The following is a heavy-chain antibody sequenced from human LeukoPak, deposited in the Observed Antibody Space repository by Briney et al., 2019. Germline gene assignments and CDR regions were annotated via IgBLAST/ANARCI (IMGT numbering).Heavy chain of an antibody. D-gene: IGHD6-13*01. Sequence: GGSLRLSCAASGFTFSSYAMHWVRQAPGKGLEWVAVISYDGSNKYYADSVKGRFTISRDNSKNTLYLQMNSLRAEDTAVYYCAREAYSSSWYPWPFGPLDYWGQGTLVTVSS. V-gene: IGHV3-30*04. CDR1: GFTFSSYA. CDR2: ISYDGSNK. J-gene: IGHJ4*02. CDR3: AREAYSSSWYPWPFGPLDY.